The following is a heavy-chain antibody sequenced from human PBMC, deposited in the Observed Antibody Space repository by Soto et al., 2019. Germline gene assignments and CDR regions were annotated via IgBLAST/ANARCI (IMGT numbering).Heavy chain of an antibody. J-gene: IGHJ4*02. V-gene: IGHV3-30*18. CDR1: GLTFSGYG. CDR3: AKDQMGRGWRTLDS. CDR2: ITYDGSST. D-gene: IGHD3-10*01. Sequence: QVQMVESGGGVVQPGTSLRLSCVVTGLTFSGYGMHWVRQAPGKGLEWVADITYDGSSTYYADAVKGRFTVSRDNSKNILYLQMTSLRGDDTAMYYCAKDQMGRGWRTLDSWVQGTLVIVSS.